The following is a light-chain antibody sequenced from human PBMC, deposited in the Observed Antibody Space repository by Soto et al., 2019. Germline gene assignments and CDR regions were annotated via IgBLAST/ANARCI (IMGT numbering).Light chain of an antibody. Sequence: EIVLTQSPATLSLSPGERATLSCRASQSVSSYLAWYQQKPGQAPRLLIYDASNRATGIPARFSGSGSGTDFTLTTSSLEPEDFAVYYCRQRSNWLWTFGQGTKVDIK. J-gene: IGKJ1*01. CDR1: QSVSSY. V-gene: IGKV3-11*01. CDR3: RQRSNWLWT. CDR2: DAS.